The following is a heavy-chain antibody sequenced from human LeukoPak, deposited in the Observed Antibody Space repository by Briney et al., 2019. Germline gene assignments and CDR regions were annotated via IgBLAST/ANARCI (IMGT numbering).Heavy chain of an antibody. CDR3: ARGRQYYDFWSGLPAFDI. V-gene: IGHV4-34*01. Sequence: SETLSLTCAVYGGSFSGYYWNWIRQPPGKGLEWIGEINHSGSTNYNPSLKSRVTISVDTSKNQFSLKLSSVTAADTAVYYCARGRQYYDFWSGLPAFDIWGQGTMVSVSS. CDR2: INHSGST. D-gene: IGHD3-3*01. CDR1: GGSFSGYY. J-gene: IGHJ3*02.